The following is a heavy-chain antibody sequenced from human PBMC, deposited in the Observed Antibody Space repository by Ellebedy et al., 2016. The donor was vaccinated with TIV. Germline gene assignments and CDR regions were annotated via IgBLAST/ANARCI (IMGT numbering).Heavy chain of an antibody. D-gene: IGHD6-19*01. CDR1: GGSISTYF. V-gene: IGHV4-59*13. J-gene: IGHJ4*02. CDR3: ARHVGYTSGWHHFDS. Sequence: PSETLSLTCSVSGGSISTYFWSWIRQPPGKGLEWIAYIEYSGTTDYNPSLMSRVTISVDTSKNQFSLKLNSVTAADTAVYYCARHVGYTSGWHHFDSWGQGTLVTVSS. CDR2: IEYSGTT.